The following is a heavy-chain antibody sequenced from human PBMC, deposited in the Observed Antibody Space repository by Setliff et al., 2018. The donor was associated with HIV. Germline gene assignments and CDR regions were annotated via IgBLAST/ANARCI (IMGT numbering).Heavy chain of an antibody. J-gene: IGHJ6*02. D-gene: IGHD6-13*01. CDR2: IVVGSGNT. CDR1: GFTFTSSA. CDR3: AADGTGGGYQQLVLPYYYYGMDV. V-gene: IGHV1-58*01. Sequence: GASVKVSCKASGFTFTSSAVQWVRQARGQRLEWIGWIVVGSGNTNYAQKFQERVTITRGMSTSTAYMELSSLRSEDTAVYYCAADGTGGGYQQLVLPYYYYGMDVWGQGTTVTVS.